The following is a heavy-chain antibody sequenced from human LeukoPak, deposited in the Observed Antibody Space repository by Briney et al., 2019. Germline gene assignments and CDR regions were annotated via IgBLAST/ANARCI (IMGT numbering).Heavy chain of an antibody. V-gene: IGHV3-7*04. Sequence: PGGSLRLSCAASGFTFSRYWMTWVRQAPGKGLEWVANIKEDGSEKHYVDSVKGRFTTSRDNAKNSLYLQMNSLRAEDTAVYYCARPDYGDFIGSYYFDSWGQGTLVTVSS. CDR2: IKEDGSEK. CDR3: ARPDYGDFIGSYYFDS. CDR1: GFTFSRYW. D-gene: IGHD4-17*01. J-gene: IGHJ4*02.